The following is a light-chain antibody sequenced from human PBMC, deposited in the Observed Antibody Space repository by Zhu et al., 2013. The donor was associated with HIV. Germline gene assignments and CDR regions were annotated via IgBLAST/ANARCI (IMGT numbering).Light chain of an antibody. CDR2: AAS. CDR1: QRVSSTY. CDR3: QQFGSSPLT. Sequence: IVLTQSPGTLSLSPGDRVTLSCRASQRVSSTYVAWYQQKPGQAPRLLIYAASTRATGIPDRFSGSGSGTDFTLTISRLEPEDFAVYYCQQFGSSPLTFGGGT. J-gene: IGKJ4*01. V-gene: IGKV3-20*01.